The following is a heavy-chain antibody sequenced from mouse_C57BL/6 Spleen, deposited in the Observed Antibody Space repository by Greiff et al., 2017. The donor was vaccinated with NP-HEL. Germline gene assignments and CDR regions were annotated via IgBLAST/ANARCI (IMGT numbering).Heavy chain of an antibody. D-gene: IGHD2-1*01. CDR2: IYPGDGDT. J-gene: IGHJ4*01. Sequence: QVQLQQSGAELVKPGASVKISCKASGYAFSSYWMNWVKQRPGKGLEWIGQIYPGDGDTNYNGKFKGKATLTADKSSSTAYMQLSSLTSEDSAVYFCASGGGNYVAMDYWGQGTSVTVSS. V-gene: IGHV1-80*01. CDR1: GYAFSSYW. CDR3: ASGGGNYVAMDY.